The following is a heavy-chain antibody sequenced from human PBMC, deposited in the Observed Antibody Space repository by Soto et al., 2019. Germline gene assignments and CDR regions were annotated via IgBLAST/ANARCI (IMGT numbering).Heavy chain of an antibody. Sequence: GGSLRLSCAASGFTFSSYALSWVRQAPGKGLEWVSTVRGSGGATYYADSVKGRFTISRDDSKNTIYLQMNSLRAEDTAVYYCATDPGNWNEYFQHWGQGTLVTVSS. CDR1: GFTFSSYA. V-gene: IGHV3-23*01. D-gene: IGHD1-1*01. CDR2: VRGSGGAT. CDR3: ATDPGNWNEYFQH. J-gene: IGHJ1*01.